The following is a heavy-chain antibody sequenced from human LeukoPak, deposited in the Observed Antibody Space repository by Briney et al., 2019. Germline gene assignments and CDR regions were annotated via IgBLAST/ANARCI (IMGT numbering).Heavy chain of an antibody. CDR3: AKVRDILTGYYYPAPVFDY. Sequence: GGSLRLSCAASGFTFSSYAVSWVRQAPGKGLEWVSAISGSGGSTYYADSVKGRFTISRDNSKNTLYLQMNSLRAEDTAVYYCAKVRDILTGYYYPAPVFDYWGQGTLVTVSS. D-gene: IGHD3-9*01. CDR1: GFTFSSYA. V-gene: IGHV3-23*01. J-gene: IGHJ4*02. CDR2: ISGSGGST.